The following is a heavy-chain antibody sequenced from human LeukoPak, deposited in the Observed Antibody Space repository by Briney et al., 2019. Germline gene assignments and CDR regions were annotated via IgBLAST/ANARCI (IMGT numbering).Heavy chain of an antibody. D-gene: IGHD3-22*01. V-gene: IGHV4-34*01. CDR1: GGSFSGYY. CDR3: ARGPEYYYDSSGYHNWFDP. CDR2: INHSGST. J-gene: IGHJ5*02. Sequence: SETLSLTCAVYGGSFSGYYWSWIRQPPGKGLEWIGEINHSGSTNYNPSLKSRVTISVDTSKNQFSLKLSSVTAADAAVYYCARGPEYYYDSSGYHNWFDPWGQGTLVTVSS.